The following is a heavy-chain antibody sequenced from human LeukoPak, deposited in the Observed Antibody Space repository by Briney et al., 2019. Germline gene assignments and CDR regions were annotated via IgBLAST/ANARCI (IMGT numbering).Heavy chain of an antibody. CDR2: INHSGST. D-gene: IGHD3-22*01. CDR1: GGSLSGYY. Sequence: SETLSLTCAVYGGSLSGYYWSWIRQPPGKGLEWIGEINHSGSTNYNPSLKSRVTISVDTSKNQFSLKLSSVTAADTAVYYCAIWYSSGYYRFDYWGQGTLVTVSS. J-gene: IGHJ4*02. V-gene: IGHV4-34*01. CDR3: AIWYSSGYYRFDY.